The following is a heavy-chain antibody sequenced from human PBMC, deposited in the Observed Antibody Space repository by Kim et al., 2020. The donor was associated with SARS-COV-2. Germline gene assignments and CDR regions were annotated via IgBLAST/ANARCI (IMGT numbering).Heavy chain of an antibody. CDR3: ARVAGYCSSTSCYYNWFDP. D-gene: IGHD2-2*01. CDR1: GGSISSYY. CDR2: IYYSGST. V-gene: IGHV4-59*13. Sequence: SETLSLTCTVSGGSISSYYWSWIRQPPGKGLEWIGYIYYSGSTNYNPSLKSRVTISVDTSKNQFSLKLSSVTAADTAVYYCARVAGYCSSTSCYYNWFDPWGQGTLVTVSS. J-gene: IGHJ5*02.